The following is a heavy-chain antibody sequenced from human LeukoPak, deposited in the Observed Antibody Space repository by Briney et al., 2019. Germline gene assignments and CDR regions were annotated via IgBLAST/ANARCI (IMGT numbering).Heavy chain of an antibody. Sequence: GGSLRLSCAASGFTFSSYAMSWVRQAPGKGLEWVSAISGSGGSTYYADSVKGRFTISRDNSKNTLYLQMNSLRAEDTAVYYCVKGDFWSGYYTEFDYWGQGTLATVSS. CDR2: ISGSGGST. D-gene: IGHD3-3*01. CDR3: VKGDFWSGYYTEFDY. CDR1: GFTFSSYA. V-gene: IGHV3-23*01. J-gene: IGHJ4*02.